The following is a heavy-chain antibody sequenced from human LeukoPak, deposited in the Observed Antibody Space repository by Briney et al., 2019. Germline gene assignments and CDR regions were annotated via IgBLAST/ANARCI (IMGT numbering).Heavy chain of an antibody. D-gene: IGHD5-12*01. J-gene: IGHJ4*02. CDR1: GYTFTSYY. CDR2: INPSGGST. Sequence: ASVKVSCKASGYTFTSYYMHWVRQAPGQGLEWMGIINPSGGSTSYAQKFQGRVTITADESTSTAYMDLSSLRSEDTAVYYCAREGFDSGFDRKFDYWGQGTLVTVSS. V-gene: IGHV1-46*01. CDR3: AREGFDSGFDRKFDY.